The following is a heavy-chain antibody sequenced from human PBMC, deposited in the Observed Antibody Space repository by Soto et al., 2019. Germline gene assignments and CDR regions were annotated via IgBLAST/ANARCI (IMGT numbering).Heavy chain of an antibody. Sequence: ASVKVSCKASGYTFTSYGISWVRQAPGQGLEWMGWISAYNGNTNYAQKLQGRVTMTTDTSTSTAYMELRSLRSDDTAVYYCASGDYYYDSSGYGHYYGMDVWGQGTTVTVS. V-gene: IGHV1-18*04. J-gene: IGHJ6*02. D-gene: IGHD3-22*01. CDR1: GYTFTSYG. CDR2: ISAYNGNT. CDR3: ASGDYYYDSSGYGHYYGMDV.